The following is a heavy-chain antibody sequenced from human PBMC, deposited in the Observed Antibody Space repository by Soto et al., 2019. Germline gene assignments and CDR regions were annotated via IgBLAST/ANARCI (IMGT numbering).Heavy chain of an antibody. V-gene: IGHV1-69*08. CDR3: ARDHRQEGIAAGVNWFDP. D-gene: IGHD6-13*01. Sequence: QVQLVQSGAEVKKPGSSVKVSCKASGGTFSSYTISWVRQAPGQGLEWMGRIIPILGIANYAQKFQGRVTITADKSTSTAYMELSSLRSEDTAVYYCARDHRQEGIAAGVNWFDPWGQGTLVTVSS. J-gene: IGHJ5*02. CDR2: IIPILGIA. CDR1: GGTFSSYT.